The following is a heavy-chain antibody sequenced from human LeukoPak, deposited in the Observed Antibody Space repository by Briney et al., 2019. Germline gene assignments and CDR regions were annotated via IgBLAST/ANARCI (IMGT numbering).Heavy chain of an antibody. CDR3: ATVQRRLQPWDYYYYYMDV. V-gene: IGHV1-24*01. CDR1: GYTLTELS. Sequence: GGSVEVSCKVSGYTLTELSMHWVRQAPGKGLEWMGGFDPEDGETIYAQKFQGRVTMTEDTSTDTAYMELSSLRSEDTAVYYCATVQRRLQPWDYYYYYMDVWGKGTTVTVSS. D-gene: IGHD4-17*01. CDR2: FDPEDGET. J-gene: IGHJ6*03.